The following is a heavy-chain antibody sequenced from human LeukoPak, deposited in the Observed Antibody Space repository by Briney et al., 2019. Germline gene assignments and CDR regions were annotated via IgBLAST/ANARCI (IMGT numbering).Heavy chain of an antibody. J-gene: IGHJ4*02. CDR2: INTNTGNP. D-gene: IGHD6-13*01. V-gene: IGHV7-4-1*02. CDR3: ARELEDLAAALYFDY. CDR1: GYTFTSYA. Sequence: ASVKVSCKASGYTFTSYAMNWVRQAPGQGLEWMGWINTNTGNPTYAQGFTGRFVFSLDTSVSTAYLQISSLKAEDTAVYYCARELEDLAAALYFDYWGQGTLVTVSS.